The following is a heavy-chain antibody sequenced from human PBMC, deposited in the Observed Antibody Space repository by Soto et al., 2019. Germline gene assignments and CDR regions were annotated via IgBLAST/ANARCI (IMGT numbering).Heavy chain of an antibody. CDR2: INPSGGHT. V-gene: IGHV1-46*01. Sequence: QVQLMQSGAEVKKPGASVKVSCKASGNTFTTYYIHWVRQAPGQGLEWMGTINPSGGHTTYAQKFLGRVTMTRDTSTRTLYMELTSLRSEDTAVYYCARGGHVVVVTAAFDYWGQGTLVTVSS. CDR3: ARGGHVVVVTAAFDY. J-gene: IGHJ4*02. CDR1: GNTFTTYY. D-gene: IGHD2-21*02.